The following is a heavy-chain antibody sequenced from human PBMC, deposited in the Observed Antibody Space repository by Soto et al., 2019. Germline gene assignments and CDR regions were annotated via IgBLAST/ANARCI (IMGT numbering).Heavy chain of an antibody. V-gene: IGHV4-4*02. J-gene: IGHJ5*02. D-gene: IGHD4-17*01. CDR2: IYHSGSA. CDR3: ARGSTTVVTPNWFDP. CDR1: GGSITSHNY. Sequence: QVQLQESGPGLVKSAETVFLTCAVSGGSITSHNYWSWIRHPPGQGLEWIGEIYHSGSANYNPSLKSRIIMSVDKSMNRFSRKLNSVTAADTAVYYCARGSTTVVTPNWFDPWGQGTLVTVSS.